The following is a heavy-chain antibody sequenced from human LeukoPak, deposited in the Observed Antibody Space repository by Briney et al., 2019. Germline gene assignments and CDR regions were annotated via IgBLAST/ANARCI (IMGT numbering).Heavy chain of an antibody. V-gene: IGHV3-48*01. CDR2: ISSSSSTI. CDR1: GFTFSSYS. D-gene: IGHD3-10*01. J-gene: IGHJ4*02. CDR3: AKDRGIISDY. Sequence: GGSLRLSCAASGFTFSSYSMNWVRQAPGKGLEWVSYISSSSSTIYYADSVKGRFTISRDNAKNSLYLQMNSLRAEDTAVYYCAKDRGIISDYWGQGILVTVSS.